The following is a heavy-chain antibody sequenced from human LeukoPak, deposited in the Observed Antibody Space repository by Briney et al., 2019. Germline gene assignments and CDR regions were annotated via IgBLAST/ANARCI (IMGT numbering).Heavy chain of an antibody. J-gene: IGHJ3*01. CDR3: ARSIAAAGTGSFVL. V-gene: IGHV3-33*08. CDR1: GFTFSSYS. CDR2: IWYDGIKK. Sequence: GGSLRLSCVASGFTFSSYSMNWVRQAPGKGLDWVAVIWYDGIKKFYADSVKGRFTISRDNSKNILYLQMNSLRAEDTAVYYCARSIAAAGTGSFVLWGQGTMVTVSS. D-gene: IGHD6-13*01.